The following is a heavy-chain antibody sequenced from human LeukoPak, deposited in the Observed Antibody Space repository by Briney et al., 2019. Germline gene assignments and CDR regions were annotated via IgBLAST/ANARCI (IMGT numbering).Heavy chain of an antibody. Sequence: SVKVSCKASGGTFSSYAISWVRQAPGQGLEWMGGIIPIFGTANHAQKFQGRVTITADESTSTAYMELSSLRSEDTAVYYCARDNREYCSSTSCYIALDYWGQGTLVTVSS. V-gene: IGHV1-69*13. J-gene: IGHJ4*02. D-gene: IGHD2-2*02. CDR1: GGTFSSYA. CDR2: IIPIFGTA. CDR3: ARDNREYCSSTSCYIALDY.